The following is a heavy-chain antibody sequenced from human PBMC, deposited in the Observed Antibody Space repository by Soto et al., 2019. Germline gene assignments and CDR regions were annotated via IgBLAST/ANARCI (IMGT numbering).Heavy chain of an antibody. V-gene: IGHV1-46*01. CDR1: GYTFTSYY. J-gene: IGHJ6*02. CDR3: ARRHGPGAYYDFWSVDYYYYGMDV. Sequence: ASVKVSCKASGYTFTSYYMHWVRQAPGQGHEWMGIINPSGGSTSYAQKFQGRVTMTRDTSTSTVYMELSSLRSEDTAVYYCARRHGPGAYYDFWSVDYYYYGMDVWGQGTTVTVSS. CDR2: INPSGGST. D-gene: IGHD3-3*01.